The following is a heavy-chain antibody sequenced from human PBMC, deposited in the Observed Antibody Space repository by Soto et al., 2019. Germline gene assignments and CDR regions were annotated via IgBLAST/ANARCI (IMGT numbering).Heavy chain of an antibody. V-gene: IGHV1-18*04. J-gene: IGHJ5*02. CDR3: ARVLGYYDYVWGSPMFDP. Sequence: ASVKVSCKASGYTFTSYGISWVRQAPGQGLEWMGWISAYNGNTNYAQKLQGRVTMTTDTSTSTAYMELRSLRSDDTAVYYCARVLGYYDYVWGSPMFDPWGQGTLVAVPS. CDR1: GYTFTSYG. D-gene: IGHD3-16*01. CDR2: ISAYNGNT.